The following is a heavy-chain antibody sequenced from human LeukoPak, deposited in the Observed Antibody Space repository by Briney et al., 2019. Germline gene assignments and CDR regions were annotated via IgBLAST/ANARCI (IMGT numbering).Heavy chain of an antibody. Sequence: GGSLRLSCAASGFTFSSYSMNWVRQAPGKGLEWVSSISSSSSYIYYADSVKGRFTISRDNAKNSLYLQMNSLRAEDTAVYFCAIKSVPLKYCGSDVWGQGTTVIVSS. J-gene: IGHJ6*02. V-gene: IGHV3-21*04. CDR3: AIKSVPLKYCGSDV. CDR1: GFTFSSYS. CDR2: ISSSSSYI.